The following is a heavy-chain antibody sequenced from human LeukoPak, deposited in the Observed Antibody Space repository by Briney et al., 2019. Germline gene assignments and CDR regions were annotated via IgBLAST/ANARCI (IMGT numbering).Heavy chain of an antibody. CDR2: ISYDGSNK. CDR3: AKDGQGTYYYGSGSYRGGDYFDY. Sequence: GGSLRLSCAASGFTFSNFAMTWVRQAPGKGLEWVAVISYDGSNKYYADSVKGRFTISRDNSKNTLYLQMNSLRAEDTAVYYCAKDGQGTYYYGSGSYRGGDYFDYWGQGTLVTVSS. D-gene: IGHD3-10*01. CDR1: GFTFSNFA. J-gene: IGHJ4*02. V-gene: IGHV3-30*18.